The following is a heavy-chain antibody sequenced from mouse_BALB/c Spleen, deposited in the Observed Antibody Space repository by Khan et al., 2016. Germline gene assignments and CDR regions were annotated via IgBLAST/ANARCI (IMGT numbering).Heavy chain of an antibody. CDR1: GYSITSGYG. V-gene: IGHV3-2*02. CDR3: ARTARIKY. J-gene: IGHJ2*01. Sequence: EVQLQESGPGLVKPSQSLSLTCTVTGYSITSGYGWNWIRQFTGNKLEWMGYISYSSSTNYNPSHKSRISITRDTSNNQLFLQLNSGTTEDTATYYCARTARIKYWGQGTTLTVSS. CDR2: ISYSSST. D-gene: IGHD1-2*01.